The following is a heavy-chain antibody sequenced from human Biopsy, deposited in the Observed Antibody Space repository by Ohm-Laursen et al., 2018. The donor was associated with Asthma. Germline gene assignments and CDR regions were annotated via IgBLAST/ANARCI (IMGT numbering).Heavy chain of an antibody. CDR1: GYPFTDYY. V-gene: IGHV1-2*06. D-gene: IGHD3-16*01. CDR3: ARIKIRIGVGTDRYFDL. Sequence: ASVKVSCKASGYPFTDYYVHWVRQAPGQGLEWMGRIDPNSGGTNYAQKFLGRVTMTRDTSVNTAFMVLSRLRSDDTAVYYCARIKIRIGVGTDRYFDLWGRGTLVTVSS. J-gene: IGHJ2*01. CDR2: IDPNSGGT.